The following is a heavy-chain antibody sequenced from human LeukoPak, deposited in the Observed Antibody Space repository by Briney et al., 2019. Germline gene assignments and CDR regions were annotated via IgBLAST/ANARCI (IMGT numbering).Heavy chain of an antibody. CDR2: ISISSSTI. V-gene: IGHV3-48*01. D-gene: IGHD2-15*01. Sequence: GGSLRLSCAVSGFTFSSHNMNWVRQAPGKGLERVSYISISSSTIYYADSVKGRFTISRDNAKNSLYLQMNSLRAEDTAVYYCAREGYCSGSTCPDYWGQGTLVTVSS. CDR3: AREGYCSGSTCPDY. J-gene: IGHJ4*02. CDR1: GFTFSSHN.